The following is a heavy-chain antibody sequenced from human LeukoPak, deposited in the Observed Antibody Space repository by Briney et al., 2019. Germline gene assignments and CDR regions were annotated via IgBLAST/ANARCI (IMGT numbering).Heavy chain of an antibody. V-gene: IGHV4-39*07. J-gene: IGHJ4*02. D-gene: IGHD3-9*01. CDR1: GGSISSSSYY. Sequence: SETLSLTCTVSGGSISSSSYYWGWIRQPPGKGLEWIGSIYYSGSTYYNPSLKSRVTISVDTPKNQFSLKLSSVTAADTAVYYCARARRDSLFDWLSPLSYWGQGTLVTVSS. CDR2: IYYSGST. CDR3: ARARRDSLFDWLSPLSY.